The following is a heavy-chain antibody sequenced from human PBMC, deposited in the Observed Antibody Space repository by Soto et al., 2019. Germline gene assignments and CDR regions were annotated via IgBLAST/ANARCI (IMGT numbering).Heavy chain of an antibody. CDR3: ASGYSGYDISAQTFDY. D-gene: IGHD5-12*01. Sequence: PSETLSLTCTVSGGSISSGDYYWSWIRQPPGKGLEWIGYIYYSGSTYYNPSLKSRVTISVDTSKNQFSLKLSPVTAADTAVYYCASGYSGYDISAQTFDYWGQGTLVTVSS. V-gene: IGHV4-30-4*01. J-gene: IGHJ4*02. CDR2: IYYSGST. CDR1: GGSISSGDYY.